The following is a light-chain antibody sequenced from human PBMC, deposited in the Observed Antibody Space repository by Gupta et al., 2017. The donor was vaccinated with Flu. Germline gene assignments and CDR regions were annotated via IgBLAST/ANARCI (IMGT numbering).Light chain of an antibody. CDR3: QQYNNWPPVT. CDR2: GAS. Sequence: GTLSLSPGERATLSCRASQSVSSNLAWYQQKPGQAPRLLIYGASTRATGIPARFSGSGSGTEFTLTISSLQSEDFAVYYCQQYNNWPPVTFGQGTRLEIK. CDR1: QSVSSN. V-gene: IGKV3-15*01. J-gene: IGKJ5*01.